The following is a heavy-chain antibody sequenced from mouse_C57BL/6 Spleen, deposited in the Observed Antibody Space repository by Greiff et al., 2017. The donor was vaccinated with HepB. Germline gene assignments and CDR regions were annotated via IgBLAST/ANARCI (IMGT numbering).Heavy chain of an antibody. V-gene: IGHV3-6*01. Sequence: EVQLQQSGPGLVKPSQSLSLTCSVTGYSITSGYYWNWIRQFPGNKLEWMGYISYDGSNNYNPSLKNRISITRDTSKNQFFLKLNSVTTEDTATYYCASRDYSNYGTWFAYWGQGTLVTVSA. CDR3: ASRDYSNYGTWFAY. CDR2: ISYDGSN. D-gene: IGHD2-5*01. J-gene: IGHJ3*01. CDR1: GYSITSGYY.